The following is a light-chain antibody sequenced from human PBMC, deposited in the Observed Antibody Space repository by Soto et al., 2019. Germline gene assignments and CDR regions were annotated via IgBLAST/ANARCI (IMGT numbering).Light chain of an antibody. J-gene: IGLJ3*02. CDR3: SSYRNNSWV. V-gene: IGLV2-14*01. CDR1: SSDIGGYKY. Sequence: QSALTQPASLSGSPGQTITISCTGTSSDIGGYKYVSWYQQYPGKAPRVMIYEVSSRPSGISNRFSGSKSGNTASLTISGLQAEDEADYYCSSYRNNSWVFGGGTQLTVL. CDR2: EVS.